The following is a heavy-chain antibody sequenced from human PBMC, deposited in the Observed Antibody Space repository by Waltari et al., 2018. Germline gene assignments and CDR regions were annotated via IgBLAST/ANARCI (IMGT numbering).Heavy chain of an antibody. CDR3: AGLLGYCSSTSCPT. Sequence: QAQLVQSGAEVKKPGSSVTVSCQASGGTFSSYASSWVRQAPGQGLEWMGGIIPIVGTANYAQKFQGRVTITADESTSTAYMELSSLRSEDTAVYYCAGLLGYCSSTSCPTWGQGTLVTVSS. D-gene: IGHD2-2*01. J-gene: IGHJ5*02. CDR1: GGTFSSYA. CDR2: IIPIVGTA. V-gene: IGHV1-69*12.